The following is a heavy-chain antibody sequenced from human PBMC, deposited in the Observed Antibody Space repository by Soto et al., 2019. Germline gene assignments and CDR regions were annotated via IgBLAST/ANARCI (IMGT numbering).Heavy chain of an antibody. J-gene: IGHJ6*02. CDR1: GFTFSSYG. V-gene: IGHV3-30*18. CDR2: ISYDGSNK. CDR3: AKDPSRGVAARPYYYYGMDV. Sequence: GGSLRLSCAASGFTFSSYGMHWVRQAPGKGLEWVAVISYDGSNKYYADSVKGRFTISRDNSKNTLYLQMNSLRAEDTAVYYCAKDPSRGVAARPYYYYGMDVWGHGTTVTVSS. D-gene: IGHD6-6*01.